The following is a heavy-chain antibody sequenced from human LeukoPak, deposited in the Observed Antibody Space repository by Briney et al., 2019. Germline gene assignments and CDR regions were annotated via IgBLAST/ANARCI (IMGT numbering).Heavy chain of an antibody. D-gene: IGHD6-19*01. CDR2: MNHSGSA. CDR1: GGSFSGYY. Sequence: PSETLSLTCAVYGGSFSGYYWTWIRQPPGKGLEWIGEMNHSGSANYNPSLKSRVTISVDTSKNQFSLKLSSVTAADTAVYYCARVFGQWLVGTFDYWGQGTLVTVSS. J-gene: IGHJ4*02. CDR3: ARVFGQWLVGTFDY. V-gene: IGHV4-34*01.